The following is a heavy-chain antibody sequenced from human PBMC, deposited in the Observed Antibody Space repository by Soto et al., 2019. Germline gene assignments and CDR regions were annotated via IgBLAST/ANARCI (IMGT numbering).Heavy chain of an antibody. Sequence: EVQLLESGGGLVQPGGSLRLSCAASGFTFSSYAMAWVRQAPGKGLEWVSSITDSGGSTYYADSVKGRFAISRDNSKNTLYLQMNSLKAADTAVYYCVGSAGIPFDYWGQGPLVTVSS. CDR1: GFTFSSYA. V-gene: IGHV3-23*01. CDR3: VGSAGIPFDY. J-gene: IGHJ4*02. D-gene: IGHD1-1*01. CDR2: ITDSGGST.